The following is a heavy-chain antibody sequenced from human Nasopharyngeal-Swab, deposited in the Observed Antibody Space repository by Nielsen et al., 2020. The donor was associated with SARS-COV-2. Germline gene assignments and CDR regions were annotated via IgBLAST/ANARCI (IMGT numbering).Heavy chain of an antibody. CDR1: GFTFSSYA. CDR2: ISGSGGST. Sequence: GGSLRLSCAASGFTFSSYAMSWVRQAPGKWLEWVSAISGSGGSTYYADSVKGRFTISRDNSKNTLYLQMNSLRADDTAVYYCAKEATLGGVGDYYYMDVWGKGTTVTVSS. V-gene: IGHV3-23*01. J-gene: IGHJ6*03. CDR3: AKEATLGGVGDYYYMDV. D-gene: IGHD3-16*01.